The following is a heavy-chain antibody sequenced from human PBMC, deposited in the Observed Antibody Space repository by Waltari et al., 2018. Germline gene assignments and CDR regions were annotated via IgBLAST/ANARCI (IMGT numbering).Heavy chain of an antibody. D-gene: IGHD2-8*01. V-gene: IGHV3-48*01. Sequence: EVQLVQSGGDLVQPGGSLRLSCAASGFTFNTYSMAWVRQAPGKGREWFSYITSRSSTIYYADSVRGRFTTSRDNAKNSLYLQMNSLRVEDTAVYYCARDNVLAQRGAFDMWGQGTMVIVSS. J-gene: IGHJ3*02. CDR2: ITSRSSTI. CDR1: GFTFNTYS. CDR3: ARDNVLAQRGAFDM.